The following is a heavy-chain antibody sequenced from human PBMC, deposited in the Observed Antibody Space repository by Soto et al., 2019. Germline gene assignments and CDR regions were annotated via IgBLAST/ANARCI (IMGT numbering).Heavy chain of an antibody. J-gene: IGHJ4*02. CDR3: TTETAAAGKFDY. V-gene: IGHV3-15*01. CDR1: GFTFSNAW. D-gene: IGHD6-13*01. Sequence: VGSLRLSCAASGFTFSNAWMSWVRQAPGKGLEWVGRIKSKTDGGTTDYAAPVKGRFTISRDDSKNTLYLQMDSLKTEDTAVYYCTTETAAAGKFDYWGQGTLVTVS. CDR2: IKSKTDGGTT.